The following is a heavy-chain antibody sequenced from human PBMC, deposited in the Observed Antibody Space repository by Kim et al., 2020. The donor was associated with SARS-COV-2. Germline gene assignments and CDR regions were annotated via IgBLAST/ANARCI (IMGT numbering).Heavy chain of an antibody. CDR3: ARGRGSYGDYGAFF. CDR1: GYTFTSYG. J-gene: IGHJ4*02. V-gene: IGHV1-18*01. CDR2: ISADNGNT. D-gene: IGHD4-17*01. Sequence: ASVKVSCKASGYTFTSYGISWVRQAPGQGLEWMGWISADNGNTNYAQRLQGRVTMTTDTATSKAYMELRSLISDDTAVYYCARGRGSYGDYGAFFWGQGTLVTVSS.